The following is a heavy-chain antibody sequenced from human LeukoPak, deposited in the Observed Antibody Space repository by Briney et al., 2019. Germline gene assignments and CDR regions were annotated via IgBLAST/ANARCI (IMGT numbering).Heavy chain of an antibody. CDR1: GFTFNNYA. Sequence: GGSLRLSCVASGFTFNNYAMHWVRQAPGKGLEWVANIKQDGSEKYYVDSVKGRFTISRDNAKNSLYLQMNSLRAEDTAVYYCARDEYYDILTGPRLYYYYYYGMDVWGQGTTVTVSS. CDR3: ARDEYYDILTGPRLYYYYYYGMDV. D-gene: IGHD3-9*01. V-gene: IGHV3-7*01. J-gene: IGHJ6*02. CDR2: IKQDGSEK.